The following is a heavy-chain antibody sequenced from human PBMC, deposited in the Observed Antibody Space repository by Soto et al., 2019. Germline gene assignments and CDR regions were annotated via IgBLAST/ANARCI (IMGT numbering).Heavy chain of an antibody. V-gene: IGHV4-30-4*01. D-gene: IGHD4-17*01. CDR3: ARDHSPDYGDDYFDY. Sequence: SETLSLTCTVSGGSISSGDYYWSWIRQPPGKGLEWIGYIYYSGSTYYNPSLKSRVTISVDTSKNQFSLKLSSVTAADTAVYYCARDHSPDYGDDYFDYWGQGTLVTVSS. CDR1: GGSISSGDYY. CDR2: IYYSGST. J-gene: IGHJ4*02.